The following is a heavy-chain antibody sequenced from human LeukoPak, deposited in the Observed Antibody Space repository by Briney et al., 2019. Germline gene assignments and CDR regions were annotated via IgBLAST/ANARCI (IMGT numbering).Heavy chain of an antibody. CDR3: ARGRDGYGFDP. J-gene: IGHJ5*02. D-gene: IGHD5-24*01. CDR2: IYYSGST. CDR1: GGSISSYY. Sequence: SETLSLTCTVSGGSISSYYWSWIRQPPGKGLEWIGYIYYSGSTNYNPSLKSRVTISVDTSKNQFSLKLSSVTAADTAVYYCARGRDGYGFDPWGQGTLVTVSS. V-gene: IGHV4-59*01.